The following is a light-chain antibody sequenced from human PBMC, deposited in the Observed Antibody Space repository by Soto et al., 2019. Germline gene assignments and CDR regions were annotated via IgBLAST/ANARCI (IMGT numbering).Light chain of an antibody. CDR3: SSYTYSRTHLV. V-gene: IGLV2-14*01. J-gene: IGLJ2*01. Sequence: QSALTQPASVSGSPGQSITISCTGTSSDVGGYNYVSWYQQHPGKAPKLMIYDVSNRPSGVSDRFSGSKSGNTASLTISGLQAVDEADYHCSSYTYSRTHLVFGGGTKLTVL. CDR2: DVS. CDR1: SSDVGGYNY.